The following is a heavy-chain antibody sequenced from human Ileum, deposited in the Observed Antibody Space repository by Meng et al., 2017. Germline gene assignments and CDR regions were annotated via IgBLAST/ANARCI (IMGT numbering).Heavy chain of an antibody. Sequence: GGLVPPGVFLRLCCAVSGFTVSKNYLTWVRQAPGKGLKCVSIIYTGGGTHYADSVKGRFTISRHNSKNTLYLQMDSLRPEDTAIYYCARDRGRFTWGQGTMVTVSS. CDR3: ARDRGRFT. V-gene: IGHV3-53*04. CDR1: GFTVSKNY. CDR2: IYTGGGT. J-gene: IGHJ3*01. D-gene: IGHD3-16*02.